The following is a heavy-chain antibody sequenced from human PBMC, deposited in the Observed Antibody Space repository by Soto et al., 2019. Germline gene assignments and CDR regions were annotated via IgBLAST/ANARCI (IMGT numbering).Heavy chain of an antibody. J-gene: IGHJ4*02. V-gene: IGHV4-30-2*01. Sequence: QLQLQESGSGLVKPSQTLSLTCAVSGGSISSGGYSWSWIRQPPGKGLEWIGYIYHSGSTYYNPYLKCRFTISLDSSKNQFSLKLSSVTAADTAVYYCARAGGLGAVAVDYWGQVTLVTVSS. D-gene: IGHD6-19*01. CDR1: GGSISSGGYS. CDR3: ARAGGLGAVAVDY. CDR2: IYHSGST.